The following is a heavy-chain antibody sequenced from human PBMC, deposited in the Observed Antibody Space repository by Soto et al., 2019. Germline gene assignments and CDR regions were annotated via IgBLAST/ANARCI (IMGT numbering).Heavy chain of an antibody. Sequence: QVQLVQSGAEVKKPGASVKVSCKASGYTFTSYGISWVRQAPGQGLEWMGWISVYNGNTNYAQKLQGRVTMTTDTSTSTAYMELRSLRSDDTAVYYCARVIGMEYCSGGSCYSSPLDYWGQGTLVTVSS. D-gene: IGHD2-15*01. CDR2: ISVYNGNT. CDR1: GYTFTSYG. J-gene: IGHJ4*02. CDR3: ARVIGMEYCSGGSCYSSPLDY. V-gene: IGHV1-18*01.